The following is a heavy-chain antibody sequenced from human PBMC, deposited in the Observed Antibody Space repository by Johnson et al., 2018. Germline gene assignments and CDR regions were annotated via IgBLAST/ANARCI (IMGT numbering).Heavy chain of an antibody. J-gene: IGHJ3*02. CDR1: GITFSKYA. V-gene: IGHV3-23*01. Sequence: VQLQESGGGWVQPGGSLRLSCAASGITFSKYAMSWVRQAPGKGLEWVSTIYSVGPTYYADSVKGRFTISRDNSKNTLYLQMNRLRADDTAMYYGARDGGGGNMWVDPFGIWGQGTMVIVSS. CDR3: ARDGGGGNMWVDPFGI. D-gene: IGHD1-26*01. CDR2: IYSVGPT.